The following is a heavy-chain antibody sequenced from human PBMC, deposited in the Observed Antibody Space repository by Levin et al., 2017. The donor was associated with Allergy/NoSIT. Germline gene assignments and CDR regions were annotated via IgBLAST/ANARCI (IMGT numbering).Heavy chain of an antibody. V-gene: IGHV3-66*01. CDR2: LYSGGST. Sequence: LSLTCAASGFTVSSKYMTWVRQAPGKGLEWVSVLYSGGSTYYADSVKGRFTISRDNSKNTLYLQMNSLRAEDTAVYYCAREGGIAARPYYYGMDVWGQGTTVTVSS. D-gene: IGHD6-6*01. CDR3: AREGGIAARPYYYGMDV. J-gene: IGHJ6*02. CDR1: GFTVSSKY.